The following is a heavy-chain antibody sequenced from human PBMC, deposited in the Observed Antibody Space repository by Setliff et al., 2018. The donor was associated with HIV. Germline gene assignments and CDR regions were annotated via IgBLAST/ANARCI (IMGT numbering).Heavy chain of an antibody. V-gene: IGHV4-59*01. J-gene: IGHJ5*02. CDR1: GGSISSYY. CDR3: ARDPSQSGNAGWFDP. Sequence: PSETLSLTCTVSGGSISSYYWSWIRQPPGKGLEWIGYIYYSGSTNYNPPLKSRVTISVDTSKNQFSLKLSSVTAADTAVYYCARDPSQSGNAGWFDPWGQGTLVTVS. D-gene: IGHD3-3*01. CDR2: IYYSGST.